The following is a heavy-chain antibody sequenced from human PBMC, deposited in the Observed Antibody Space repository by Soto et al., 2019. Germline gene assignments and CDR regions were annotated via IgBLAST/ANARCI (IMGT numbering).Heavy chain of an antibody. Sequence: SETLSLICTVSGGSISSYYWTWIRQPPGKGLEWIGYIYYDGSSNYSPSLKSRVTMSVDRSMNQFSLRLSSVTAADTAVYYFAREEYCSGGSCHTFYFDYWGQGALVTVSS. CDR2: IYYDGSS. CDR1: GGSISSYY. J-gene: IGHJ4*02. D-gene: IGHD2-15*01. CDR3: AREEYCSGGSCHTFYFDY. V-gene: IGHV4-59*01.